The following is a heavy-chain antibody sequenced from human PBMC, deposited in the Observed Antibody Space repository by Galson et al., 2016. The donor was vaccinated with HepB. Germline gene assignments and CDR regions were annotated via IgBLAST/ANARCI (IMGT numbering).Heavy chain of an antibody. CDR2: IKSKIDGGTV. CDR1: GFTFTNAW. Sequence: SLRLSCAASGFTFTNAWMNWVRQAPGKGLEWVGRIKSKIDGGTVDYAAPVKGRFTISGDDSKNTLYLQMTSLRTEDTAVYYCTTVLSTASMSGWYDWGFDSWGQGTLVSGSS. CDR3: TTVLSTASMSGWYDWGFDS. D-gene: IGHD6-19*01. J-gene: IGHJ4*02. V-gene: IGHV3-15*07.